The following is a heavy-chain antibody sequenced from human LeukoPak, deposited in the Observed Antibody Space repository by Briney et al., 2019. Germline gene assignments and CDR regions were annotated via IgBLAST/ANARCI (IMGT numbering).Heavy chain of an antibody. CDR3: ATSTMRTKSIAARLPTDAFDI. CDR2: IFTTGAS. CDR1: GGSISSGSFY. D-gene: IGHD6-6*01. Sequence: PSQTLSLTCTVSGGSISSGSFYWSWIRQPAGKGLEWIGRIFTTGASNYNPSLKSRVTISVDTSKNQFSLKLSSVTAADTAVYYCATSTMRTKSIAARLPTDAFDIWGQGTMVTVSS. J-gene: IGHJ3*02. V-gene: IGHV4-61*02.